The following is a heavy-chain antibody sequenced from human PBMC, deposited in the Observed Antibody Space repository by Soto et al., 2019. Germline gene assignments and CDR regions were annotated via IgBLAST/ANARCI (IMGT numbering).Heavy chain of an antibody. CDR3: ASVDCSSTSCYDPPDYYYYGMDV. CDR2: IIPIFGTA. Sequence: SAKVSCKASGGTFSSYAISWVRQAPGQGLEWMGGIIPIFGTANYAQKFQGGVTITADESTSTAYMELSSLRSEDTAVYYCASVDCSSTSCYDPPDYYYYGMDVWGQGTTVTASS. D-gene: IGHD2-2*01. J-gene: IGHJ6*02. V-gene: IGHV1-69*13. CDR1: GGTFSSYA.